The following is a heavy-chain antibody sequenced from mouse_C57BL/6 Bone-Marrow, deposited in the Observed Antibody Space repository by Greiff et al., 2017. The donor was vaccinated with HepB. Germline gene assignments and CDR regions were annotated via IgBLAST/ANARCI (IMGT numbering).Heavy chain of an antibody. Sequence: EVKLVESGGGLVKPGGSLKLSCAASGFTFSSYTMSWVRQTPEKRLEWVATISGGGGNTYYPDSVKGRFTISRDNAKNTLYLQMSSLRSEDTALYYCARQMDYYGSSYYLDYWGQGTTLTVSS. V-gene: IGHV5-9*01. CDR3: ARQMDYYGSSYYLDY. J-gene: IGHJ2*01. CDR2: ISGGGGNT. CDR1: GFTFSSYT. D-gene: IGHD1-1*01.